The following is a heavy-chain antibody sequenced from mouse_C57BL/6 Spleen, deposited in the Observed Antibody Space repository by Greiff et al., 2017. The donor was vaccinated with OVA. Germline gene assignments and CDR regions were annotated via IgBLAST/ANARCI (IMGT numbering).Heavy chain of an antibody. CDR2: IYPSDSET. J-gene: IGHJ2*01. Sequence: QVQLKQPGAELVRPGSSVKLSCKASGYTFTSYWMDWVKQRPGQGLEWIGNIYPSDSETHYNQKFKDKATLTVDKSSSTAYMQLSSLTSEDSAVYYCAIRGGNLDYWGQGTTLTVSS. CDR1: GYTFTSYW. V-gene: IGHV1-61*01. D-gene: IGHD2-1*01. CDR3: AIRGGNLDY.